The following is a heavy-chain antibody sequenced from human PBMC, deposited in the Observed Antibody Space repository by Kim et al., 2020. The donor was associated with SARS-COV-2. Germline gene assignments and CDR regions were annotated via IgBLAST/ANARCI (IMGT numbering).Heavy chain of an antibody. D-gene: IGHD3-10*01. Sequence: LQGSFTISSENSKNTLYLQMNSLRAEDTAVYYCARDRYYGSTYYGMDVWGQGTTVTVSS. CDR3: ARDRYYGSTYYGMDV. V-gene: IGHV3-66*01. J-gene: IGHJ6*02.